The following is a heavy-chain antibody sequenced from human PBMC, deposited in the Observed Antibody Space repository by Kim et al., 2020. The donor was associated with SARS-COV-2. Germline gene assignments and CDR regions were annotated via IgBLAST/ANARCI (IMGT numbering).Heavy chain of an antibody. D-gene: IGHD6-25*01. CDR1: GYTFTSYD. CDR2: MNPNSGNT. V-gene: IGHV1-8*01. Sequence: ASVKVSCKASGYTFTSYDINWVRQATGQGLEWMGWMNPNSGNTGYAQKFQGRVTMTRNTSISTAYMELSSLRSEDTAVYYCARGLRVHSPATSALAGYWGQGTLVTVSS. J-gene: IGHJ4*02. CDR3: ARGLRVHSPATSALAGY.